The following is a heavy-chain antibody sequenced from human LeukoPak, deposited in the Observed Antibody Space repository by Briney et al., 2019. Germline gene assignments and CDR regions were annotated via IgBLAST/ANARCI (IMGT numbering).Heavy chain of an antibody. Sequence: SETLSLTCTVSGGSVSSGSYYWSWIRQPPGKGLEWIGYIYYSGSTNYNPSLKSRVTISVDTSKNQFSLKLSSATAADTAVYYCARRGYYNIDPWGQGTLVTVSS. V-gene: IGHV4-61*01. CDR1: GGSVSSGSYY. CDR3: ARRGYYNIDP. J-gene: IGHJ5*02. CDR2: IYYSGST. D-gene: IGHD3-9*01.